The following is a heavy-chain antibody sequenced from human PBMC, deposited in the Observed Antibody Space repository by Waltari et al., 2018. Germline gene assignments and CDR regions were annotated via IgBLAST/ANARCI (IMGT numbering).Heavy chain of an antibody. CDR1: GFTFSYYG. CDR2: VFGRDK. V-gene: IGHV3-33*01. J-gene: IGHJ4*02. D-gene: IGHD6-13*01. Sequence: QVHLVESGGGVVQLGGSLALSWAASGFTFSYYGMPWVRQAPGQGPGGVAYVFGRDKYYADSGKGRYAISRDNSENMLYLHMNSLRAEDTAVYYCAREGEAAPSTWPARGGIDYWGQGTLVTVSS. CDR3: AREGEAAPSTWPARGGIDY.